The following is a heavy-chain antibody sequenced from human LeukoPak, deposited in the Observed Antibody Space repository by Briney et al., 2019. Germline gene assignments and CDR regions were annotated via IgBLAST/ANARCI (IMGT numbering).Heavy chain of an antibody. D-gene: IGHD3-10*01. V-gene: IGHV1-69*04. Sequence: EASVKVSCKASGYTFTSYAISWVRQAPGQGLEWMGRIIPILGIANYAQKFQGRVTITADKSTSTAYMELSSLRSEDTAVYYCAWQGRITMVRSYYGMDVWGQGTTVTVSS. CDR3: AWQGRITMVRSYYGMDV. J-gene: IGHJ6*02. CDR2: IIPILGIA. CDR1: GYTFTSYA.